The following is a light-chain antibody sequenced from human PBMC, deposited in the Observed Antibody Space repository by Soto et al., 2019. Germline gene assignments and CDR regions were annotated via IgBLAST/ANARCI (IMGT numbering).Light chain of an antibody. V-gene: IGLV1-44*01. CDR1: SSNIGSNT. CDR2: SNN. J-gene: IGLJ2*01. CDR3: AAWDDSLNGVV. Sequence: QSVLTQPPSASGTPRQRVTISCPGSSSNIGSNTVNWYQQLPGTAPKLLIYSNNQRPSGVPDRFSGSKSGTSASLAISGLQSEDEADYYCAAWDDSLNGVVFGGGTKLTVL.